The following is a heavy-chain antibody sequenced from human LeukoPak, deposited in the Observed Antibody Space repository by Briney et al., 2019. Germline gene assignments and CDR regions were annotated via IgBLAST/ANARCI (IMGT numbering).Heavy chain of an antibody. D-gene: IGHD2-15*01. V-gene: IGHV1-8*01. CDR1: GYTFTSYD. Sequence: ASVKVSCKASGYTFTSYDINWVRQATGRGLEWMGWMSPNSGNTGYAQKFQGRVTMTRNTSISTAYMELSSLRSEDTAVYYCARGNSMVAATSNWFDPWGQGTLVTVSS. CDR3: ARGNSMVAATSNWFDP. J-gene: IGHJ5*02. CDR2: MSPNSGNT.